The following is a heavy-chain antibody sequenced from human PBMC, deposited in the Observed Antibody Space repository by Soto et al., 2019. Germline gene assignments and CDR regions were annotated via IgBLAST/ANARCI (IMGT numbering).Heavy chain of an antibody. CDR3: AREYYYDSSGYYSP. Sequence: GASVKVSCKASGYTFTSYGISWVRQAPGQGLEWMGWISAYNGNTNYAQKLQGRVTMTTDTYTSTAYMELRSLRSDDTAVYYCAREYYYDSSGYYSPWGQGTLVTVSS. CDR2: ISAYNGNT. CDR1: GYTFTSYG. D-gene: IGHD3-22*01. V-gene: IGHV1-18*01. J-gene: IGHJ5*02.